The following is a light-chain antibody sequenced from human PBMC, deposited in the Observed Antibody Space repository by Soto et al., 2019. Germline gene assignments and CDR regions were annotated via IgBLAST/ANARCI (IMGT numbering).Light chain of an antibody. CDR1: QSLLHRDGKTY. CDR2: EVS. J-gene: IGKJ4*01. Sequence: SQSLLHRDGKTYLYWYLQKPGQPPQLLIYEVSNRFSGVPDRFRASGSGTDFTLKISRVEAEDGGVDEGMQEVELPFTFGGGTKVDIK. V-gene: IGKV2D-29*01. CDR3: MQEVELPFT.